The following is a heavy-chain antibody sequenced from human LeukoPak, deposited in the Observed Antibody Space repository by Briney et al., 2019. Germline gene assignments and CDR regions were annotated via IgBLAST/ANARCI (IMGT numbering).Heavy chain of an antibody. J-gene: IGHJ6*02. CDR1: GFTFSSHS. V-gene: IGHV3-30*03. Sequence: PGGSLRLSCAASGFTFSSHSMNWVRQAPGKGLEWVAVISYDGSNKYYADSVKGRFTISRDNSKNTLYLQMNSLRAEDTAVYYCARDRGYSGYDFGSANYYYYGMDVWGQGTTVTVSS. D-gene: IGHD5-12*01. CDR2: ISYDGSNK. CDR3: ARDRGYSGYDFGSANYYYYGMDV.